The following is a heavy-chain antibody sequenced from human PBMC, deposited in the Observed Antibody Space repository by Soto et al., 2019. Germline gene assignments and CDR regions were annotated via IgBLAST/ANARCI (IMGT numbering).Heavy chain of an antibody. J-gene: IGHJ6*02. D-gene: IGHD2-21*01. Sequence: QVQLQESGPGLVKPSQTLSLTCTVSGGSISSGGYYWTWIRQPPGKGLEWIGYISHTGNTYYKSALKSRLTMSLDTSNNQFSLSLSSVTATDTAVYYGGSYYCVGARCPGLDVWGLGTTVTVSS. CDR2: ISHTGNT. CDR3: GSYYCVGARCPGLDV. V-gene: IGHV4-30-4*01. CDR1: GGSISSGGYY.